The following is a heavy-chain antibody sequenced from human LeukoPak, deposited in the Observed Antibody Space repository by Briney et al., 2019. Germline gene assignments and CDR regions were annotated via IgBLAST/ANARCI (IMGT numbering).Heavy chain of an antibody. J-gene: IGHJ4*02. D-gene: IGHD1-26*01. CDR1: GYALTVND. CDR2: INPFTGDT. V-gene: IGHV1-2*02. Sequence: ASVKVSCKASGYALTVNDYYWVRQAPGQGLEYMGSINPFTGDTNYAKKFQGRVTMTRDTSISTAYMELSGLRFDDTGVYYCATRPLPVGIGPFDYWGLGTPVTVSS. CDR3: ATRPLPVGIGPFDY.